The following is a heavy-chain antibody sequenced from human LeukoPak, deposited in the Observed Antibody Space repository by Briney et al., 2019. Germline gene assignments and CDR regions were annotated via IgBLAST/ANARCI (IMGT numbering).Heavy chain of an antibody. CDR1: GYSFTSYW. J-gene: IGHJ6*02. D-gene: IGHD2-2*01. Sequence: GESLQISCQGSGYSFTSYWIGWVRQMPGKGLEWMGIIYPGDSDTRYSPSFQGQVTISADKSISTAYLQWSSLKASDTAMYYCARHGPDCSSTSCYSYYYYYGMDVWGQGTTVTVSS. V-gene: IGHV5-51*01. CDR2: IYPGDSDT. CDR3: ARHGPDCSSTSCYSYYYYYGMDV.